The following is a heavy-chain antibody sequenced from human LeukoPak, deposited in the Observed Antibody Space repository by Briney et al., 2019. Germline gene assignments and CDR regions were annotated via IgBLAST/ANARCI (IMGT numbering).Heavy chain of an antibody. CDR3: ARARFLEWSYYFDY. V-gene: IGHV3-13*01. J-gene: IGHJ4*02. CDR1: GFTFSSYD. CDR2: IGTAGDT. Sequence: GGSLRLSCAASGFTFSSYDMHWVRQATGKGLEWVSAIGTAGDTYYPGSVKGRFIISRGNAKNSLYLQMNSLRAGDTAVYYCARARFLEWSYYFDYWGQGTLVTVSS. D-gene: IGHD3-3*01.